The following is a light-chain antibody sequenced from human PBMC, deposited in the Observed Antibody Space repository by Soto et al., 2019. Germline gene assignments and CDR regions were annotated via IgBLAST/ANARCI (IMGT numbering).Light chain of an antibody. V-gene: IGLV1-51*01. Sequence: QSVLTQPPSVSASPGQRVTISCSGSSSNIGSNYVSWYQQLPGTAPKLLIYDKYKRPSGIPDRFSGSTSGTSATLAIAGLQTGDEADYYCDSWDNSLSVVLFGGGTKLTVL. CDR1: SSNIGSNY. CDR3: DSWDNSLSVVL. J-gene: IGLJ2*01. CDR2: DKY.